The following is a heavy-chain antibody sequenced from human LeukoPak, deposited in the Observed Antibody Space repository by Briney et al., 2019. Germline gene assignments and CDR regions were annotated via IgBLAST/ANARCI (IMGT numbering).Heavy chain of an antibody. CDR3: ARQSASLGSYYFDY. CDR2: IYPGDSDT. CDR1: GYSFTSYW. Sequence: GESLKIPCKGSGYSFTSYWIGWVRQMPGKGVEWMGIIYPGDSDTRYSPSFQGQVTISADKSISTAYLQWSSLKASDTAMYYCARQSASLGSYYFDYWGQGTLVTVSS. D-gene: IGHD7-27*01. J-gene: IGHJ4*02. V-gene: IGHV5-51*01.